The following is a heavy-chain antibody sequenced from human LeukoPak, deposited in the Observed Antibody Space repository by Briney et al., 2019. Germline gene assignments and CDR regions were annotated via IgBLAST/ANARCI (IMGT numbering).Heavy chain of an antibody. D-gene: IGHD3-10*01. CDR2: IIPIFGTA. Sequence: ASVKVSCKASGGTFSSYAISWVRQAPGQGLEWMGGIIPIFGTANYAQKFQGRVTITADESTSTAYMELSSLRSEDTAVYYCARESGPYGSGAFDIWGQGTMVTVSS. CDR1: GGTFSSYA. J-gene: IGHJ3*02. V-gene: IGHV1-69*13. CDR3: ARESGPYGSGAFDI.